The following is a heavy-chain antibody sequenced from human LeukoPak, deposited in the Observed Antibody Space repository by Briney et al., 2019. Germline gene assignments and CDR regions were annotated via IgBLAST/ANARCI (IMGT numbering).Heavy chain of an antibody. CDR1: GYTFTGYY. Sequence: ASVKVSCKASGYTFTGYYMHWVRQAPGHGLEWMGWINPNSGGTNYAQKFQGRVTMTRDTSISTAYMELSRLRSDDTAVYYCARVRVGGNSDWYFDLWGRGTLVTVSS. D-gene: IGHD4-23*01. CDR3: ARVRVGGNSDWYFDL. CDR2: INPNSGGT. V-gene: IGHV1-2*02. J-gene: IGHJ2*01.